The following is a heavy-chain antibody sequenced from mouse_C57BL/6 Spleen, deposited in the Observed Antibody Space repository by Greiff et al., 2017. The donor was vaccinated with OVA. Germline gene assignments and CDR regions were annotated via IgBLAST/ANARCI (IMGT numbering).Heavy chain of an antibody. D-gene: IGHD1-1*01. J-gene: IGHJ4*01. V-gene: IGHV1-64*01. CDR2: IHPNSGST. CDR1: GYTFTSYW. Sequence: QVQLKQPGAELVKPGASVKLSCKASGYTFTSYWMHWVKQRPGQGLEWIGMIHPNSGSTNYNEKFKSKATLTVDKSSSTAYVQLSSLTSEDSAVYYCASISSVYAMDYWGQGTSVTVSS. CDR3: ASISSVYAMDY.